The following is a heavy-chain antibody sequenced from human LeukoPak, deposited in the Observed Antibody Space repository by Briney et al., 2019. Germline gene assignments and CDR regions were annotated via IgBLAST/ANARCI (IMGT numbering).Heavy chain of an antibody. D-gene: IGHD4-17*01. CDR3: ARAGGAPHGDYEFDF. CDR1: GGSINTYY. CDR2: IYSSGST. J-gene: IGHJ4*02. V-gene: IGHV4-59*08. Sequence: SETLSLTCTVSGGSINTYYWRWIRQPSGKGLEWIGNIYSSGSTNYNPSLKSRVTISVDTSKNQFSLKLTSVTAADTAIYYCARAGGAPHGDYEFDFWGQGILVTVSS.